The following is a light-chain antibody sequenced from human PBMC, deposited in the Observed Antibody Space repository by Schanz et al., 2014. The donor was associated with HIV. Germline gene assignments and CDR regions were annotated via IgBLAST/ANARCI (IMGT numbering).Light chain of an antibody. J-gene: IGLJ2*01. CDR1: SRDIGGYKY. Sequence: QSALTQPASVSGSPGQSITISCTGTSRDIGGYKYVSWYQHHPGKAPKLLIFDVDNRPSVVSHRFSAYKSGNTASLTISGLQADDEADYYCSSYTTSSTLVFGGGTKLTVL. CDR3: SSYTTSSTLV. CDR2: DVD. V-gene: IGLV2-14*03.